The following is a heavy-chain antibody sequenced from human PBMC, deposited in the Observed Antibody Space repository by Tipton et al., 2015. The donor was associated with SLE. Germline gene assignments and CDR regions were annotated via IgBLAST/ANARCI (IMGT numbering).Heavy chain of an antibody. CDR1: GGSISSYY. CDR2: IYYSGST. CDR3: ARDGGEDSSTSLDY. J-gene: IGHJ4*02. D-gene: IGHD2-2*01. Sequence: TLSLTCTVSGGSISSYYWSWIRQPPGKGLEWIGDIYYSGSTNYNPSLKSRVTISVDTSKNQFSLKLSSVTAADTAVYYCARDGGEDSSTSLDYWGQGTLVTVSS. V-gene: IGHV4-59*12.